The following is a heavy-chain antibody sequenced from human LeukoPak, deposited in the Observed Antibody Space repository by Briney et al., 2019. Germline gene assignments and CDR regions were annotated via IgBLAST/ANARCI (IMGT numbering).Heavy chain of an antibody. CDR3: AKEVVVPAAMNYYYCGMDV. CDR2: ISGSGGST. D-gene: IGHD2-2*01. J-gene: IGHJ6*02. V-gene: IGHV3-23*01. CDR1: GFTFSSYA. Sequence: GGSLRLSCAASGFTFSSYAMSWVRQAPGKGLEWVSAISGSGGSTYYADSMKGRFTISRDNSKNTLYLQMNSLRAEDTAVYYCAKEVVVPAAMNYYYCGMDVWGQGTTVTVSS.